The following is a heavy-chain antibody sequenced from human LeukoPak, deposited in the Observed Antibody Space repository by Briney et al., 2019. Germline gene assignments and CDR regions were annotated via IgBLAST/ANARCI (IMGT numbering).Heavy chain of an antibody. Sequence: ASVKVSCKAFGYTFTSNYMHWVRQAPGQGPEWMGVISPSGGSTTYAQKFQGRVTLTRDMSTSTDYLELSSLRSEDTAVYYCAYDSSGYRIFDYWGQGTLVTVSS. D-gene: IGHD3-22*01. CDR1: GYTFTSNY. V-gene: IGHV1-46*01. J-gene: IGHJ4*02. CDR2: ISPSGGST. CDR3: AYDSSGYRIFDY.